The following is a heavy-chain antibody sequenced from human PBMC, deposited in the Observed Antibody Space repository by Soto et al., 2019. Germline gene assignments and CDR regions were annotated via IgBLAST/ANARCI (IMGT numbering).Heavy chain of an antibody. D-gene: IGHD4-17*01. CDR2: INHSGST. CDR3: ARGPLDYGDARQYSWFDP. CDR1: GGSFSGYY. Sequence: QVQLQQWGAGLLKPSETLSLTCAVYGGSFSGYYWSWIRQPPGKGLEWIGEINHSGSTNYNPSLKSRVTISVDTSMNQFSLKLSSVTAADTAVYYCARGPLDYGDARQYSWFDPWGQGTLVTVSS. V-gene: IGHV4-34*01. J-gene: IGHJ5*02.